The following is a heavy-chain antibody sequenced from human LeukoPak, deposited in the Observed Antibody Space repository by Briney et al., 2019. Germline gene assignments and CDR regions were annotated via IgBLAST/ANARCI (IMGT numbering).Heavy chain of an antibody. CDR1: GGSISSSSYY. J-gene: IGHJ6*02. V-gene: IGHV4-39*07. D-gene: IGHD3-22*01. CDR3: ARGPDYYDSSGYYKRNTYYYYGMDV. CDR2: IYYSGST. Sequence: SETLSLTCTVSGGSISSSSYYWGWIRQPPGKGLEWIGSIYYSGSTYYSPSLKSRVTISVDTSKNQFSLKLSSVTAADTAVYYCARGPDYYDSSGYYKRNTYYYYGMDVWGQGTTVTVSS.